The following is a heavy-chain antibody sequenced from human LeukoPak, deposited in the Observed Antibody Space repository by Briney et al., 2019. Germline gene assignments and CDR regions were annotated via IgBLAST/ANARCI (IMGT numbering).Heavy chain of an antibody. J-gene: IGHJ6*03. D-gene: IGHD3-10*01. CDR1: GGTFSSYA. CDR2: IIPIFGTA. Sequence: GSSVKVSCKASGGTFSSYAISWVRQAPGQGLEWMGGIIPIFGTANYAQKFQGRVTITADESTSTAYMELSSLRSEDTAVYYCAKGGSGSGSVYYYYMDVWGKGTTVTISS. V-gene: IGHV1-69*01. CDR3: AKGGSGSGSVYYYYMDV.